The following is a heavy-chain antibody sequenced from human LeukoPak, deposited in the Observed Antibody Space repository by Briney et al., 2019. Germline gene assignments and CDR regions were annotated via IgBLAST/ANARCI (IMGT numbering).Heavy chain of an antibody. J-gene: IGHJ4*02. CDR2: ISAYDGTT. Sequence: ASVKVSCKASGYTFTSYGISWVRQAPGQELEWMGWISAYDGTTNYAQNFQGRVTMSTDTSTTTAYMELRSLRSDDTAVYYCARGDDILTGYFRGFDYWGQGTLVTVSS. V-gene: IGHV1-18*01. CDR3: ARGDDILTGYFRGFDY. CDR1: GYTFTSYG. D-gene: IGHD3-9*01.